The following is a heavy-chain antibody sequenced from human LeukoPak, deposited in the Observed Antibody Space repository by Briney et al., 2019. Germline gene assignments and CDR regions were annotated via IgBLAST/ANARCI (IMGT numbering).Heavy chain of an antibody. Sequence: ASVKVSCKASGYTFTSYGISWVRQAPGQGLEWMGWISAYNGNTNYAQKIQGRVTMTTDTSTSTAYMELRSLRSDDTAVYYCARRSHDYDFWSGYYYYFDYWGQGTLVTVSS. J-gene: IGHJ4*02. CDR1: GYTFTSYG. CDR3: ARRSHDYDFWSGYYYYFDY. D-gene: IGHD3-3*01. CDR2: ISAYNGNT. V-gene: IGHV1-18*01.